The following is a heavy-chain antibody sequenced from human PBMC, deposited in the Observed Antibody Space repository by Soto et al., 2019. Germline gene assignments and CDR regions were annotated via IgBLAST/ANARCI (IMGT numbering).Heavy chain of an antibody. Sequence: GGSLRLSCAASGFTFSSCAMNWVRQAPGKGLEWVGRIKSKTDGGTTDYAAPVKGRFTISRDDSKNTLYLQMNSLKTEDTAVYYCTTERVVPAAPYYYYYYGMDVWGQGTTVTVSS. J-gene: IGHJ6*02. CDR2: IKSKTDGGTT. CDR1: GFTFSSCA. D-gene: IGHD2-2*01. V-gene: IGHV3-15*07. CDR3: TTERVVPAAPYYYYYYGMDV.